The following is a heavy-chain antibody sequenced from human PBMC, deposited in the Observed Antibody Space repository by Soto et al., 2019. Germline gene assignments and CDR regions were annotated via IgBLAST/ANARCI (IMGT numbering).Heavy chain of an antibody. D-gene: IGHD3-3*01. CDR3: TTGQTYYDFWSGYYVDV. CDR1: GFTFSSYS. CDR2: ISSCSSYI. J-gene: IGHJ6*02. V-gene: IGHV3-21*03. Sequence: GGSLRLSCAASGFTFSSYSMNWVRQAPGKGLEWVSSISSCSSYIYYADSVKGRFTISRDNAKNTLYLQMNSLKTEDTAVYYCTTGQTYYDFWSGYYVDVWGQGTTVTVSS.